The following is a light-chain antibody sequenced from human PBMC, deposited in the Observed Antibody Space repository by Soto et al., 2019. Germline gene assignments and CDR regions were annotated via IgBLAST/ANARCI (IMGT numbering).Light chain of an antibody. CDR3: QQYYSTPRT. J-gene: IGKJ1*01. CDR1: QSVLYSANNKNC. Sequence: DIVMTQSPDSLAVSLGERATINCKSSQSVLYSANNKNCLAWYQQKPGQPPKLLLYWASTRESGVPDRSSGSGSGKDFTLTISTLQAEDVAVYYCQQYYSTPRTFGQGTKVEIK. CDR2: WAS. V-gene: IGKV4-1*01.